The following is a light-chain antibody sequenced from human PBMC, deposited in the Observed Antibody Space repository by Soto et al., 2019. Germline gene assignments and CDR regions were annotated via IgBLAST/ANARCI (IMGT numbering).Light chain of an antibody. CDR2: NNN. V-gene: IGLV1-44*01. Sequence: QSVLTQPPSASGTPGQKVTISCSGSSSTIGPNAVNWYQQLPGTAPKLLLYNNNQRPSRVSDRFSGSKSGTSASLAISGLQSDDEADYHCAAWDDSLNGLVFGTGTKLTVL. CDR3: AAWDDSLNGLV. CDR1: SSTIGPNA. J-gene: IGLJ1*01.